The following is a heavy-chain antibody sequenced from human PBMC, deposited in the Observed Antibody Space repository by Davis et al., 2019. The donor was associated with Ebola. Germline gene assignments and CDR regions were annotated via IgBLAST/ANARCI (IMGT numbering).Heavy chain of an antibody. CDR2: IYHSGST. CDR1: GGSISSSNW. V-gene: IGHV4-4*02. J-gene: IGHJ6*02. D-gene: IGHD4-17*01. CDR3: ARQDYAAYYYGMDV. Sequence: SETLSLTCAVSGGSISSSNWWCWVRQPPGKGLEWIGEIYHSGSTNYNPSLKSRVTISVDKSKNQFSLKPSSVTAADTAVYYCARQDYAAYYYGMDVWGQGTTVTVSS.